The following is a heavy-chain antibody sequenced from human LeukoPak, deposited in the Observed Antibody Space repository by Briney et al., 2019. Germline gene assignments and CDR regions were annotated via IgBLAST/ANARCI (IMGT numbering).Heavy chain of an antibody. Sequence: SETLSLTCTVSGGSISSYYWSWIRQPPGEGLEWIGYIYYSGSTNYNPSLKSRVTLSVDTSKNQFSLKLSSVTAADTAVYYCARGGGEPPYYYYYMDVWGKGTTVTVSS. D-gene: IGHD1-26*01. V-gene: IGHV4-59*01. CDR2: IYYSGST. CDR3: ARGGGEPPYYYYYMDV. J-gene: IGHJ6*03. CDR1: GGSISSYY.